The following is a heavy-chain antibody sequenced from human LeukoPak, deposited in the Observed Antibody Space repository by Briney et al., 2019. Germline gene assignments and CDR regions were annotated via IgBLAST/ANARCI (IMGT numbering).Heavy chain of an antibody. D-gene: IGHD2/OR15-2a*01. CDR1: GYSISGGYY. CDR3: AREEFSTSFFDY. V-gene: IGHV4-38-2*02. J-gene: IGHJ4*02. CDR2: IYHAGRR. Sequence: PSQTLSLTCSVSGYSISGGYYWGWIRQPPGKGLEWIGSIYHAGRRNYNPSLKSRASISVDTSKNQFSLKLTSVTAADTAVYYCAREEFSTSFFDYWGQGTLVPVSS.